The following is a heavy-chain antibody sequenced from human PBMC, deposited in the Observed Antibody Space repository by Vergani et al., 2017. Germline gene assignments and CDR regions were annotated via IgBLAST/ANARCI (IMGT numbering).Heavy chain of an antibody. D-gene: IGHD6-13*01. Sequence: EVQLVQSGAEVKKPGESLKISCKGSGYSFTSYWIGWVRQMPGKGLEWMGIIYPGDSDTRYSPSFQGQVTISADKSISTAYLQWSGLKASDTAMYYCARHGLRQQLRKNWLDPWGQGTLVTVSS. CDR3: ARHGLRQQLRKNWLDP. V-gene: IGHV5-51*01. J-gene: IGHJ5*02. CDR2: IYPGDSDT. CDR1: GYSFTSYW.